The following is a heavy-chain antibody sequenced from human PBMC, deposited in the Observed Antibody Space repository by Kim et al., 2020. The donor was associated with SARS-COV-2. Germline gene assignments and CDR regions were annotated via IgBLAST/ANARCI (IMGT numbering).Heavy chain of an antibody. D-gene: IGHD6-19*01. Sequence: SGPTLVKPTQTLTLTCTFSGFSLSTSGVGVGWIRQPPGKALEWLALIYWDDDKRYSPSLKSRLTITKDTSKNQVVLTMTNMDPVDTATYYCAHRPVGMAVAAYNWFDPWGQGTLVTVSS. V-gene: IGHV2-5*02. CDR3: AHRPVGMAVAAYNWFDP. CDR1: GFSLSTSGVG. J-gene: IGHJ5*02. CDR2: IYWDDDK.